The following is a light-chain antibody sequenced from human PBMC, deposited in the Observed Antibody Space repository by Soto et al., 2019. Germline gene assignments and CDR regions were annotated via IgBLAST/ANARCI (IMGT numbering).Light chain of an antibody. CDR2: DAS. J-gene: IGKJ1*01. Sequence: EIVLTQLPGTPSLSTGAPATLSCRASQSVSSYLAWYQQKPGQAPRLLIYDASNKATGIPARFSGSGSGTDFTLTISRLEPEDFTVYYCQQYGSSPHTFGQGAKVDIK. CDR3: QQYGSSPHT. V-gene: IGKV3-20*01. CDR1: QSVSSY.